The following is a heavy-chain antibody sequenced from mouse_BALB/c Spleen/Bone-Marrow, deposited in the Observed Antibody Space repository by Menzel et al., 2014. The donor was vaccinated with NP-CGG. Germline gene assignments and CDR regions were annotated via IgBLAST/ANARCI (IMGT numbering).Heavy chain of an antibody. V-gene: IGHV1S132*01. CDR1: GYTFTSYW. CDR3: SSGPLYAMDY. CDR2: IFPGTDTT. Sequence: QVQLQQSGAELVKPGTSVKLSCKTSGYTFTSYWIQWVKQRPGQGLGWIGEIFPGTDTTYYNEKFKGKATLTIDTSSSTAYMHLNSLTSEDTAVYFCSSGPLYAMDYWGQRTSVPVSS. J-gene: IGHJ4*01.